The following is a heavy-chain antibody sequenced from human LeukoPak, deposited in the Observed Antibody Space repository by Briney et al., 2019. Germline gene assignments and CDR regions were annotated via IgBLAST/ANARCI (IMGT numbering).Heavy chain of an antibody. V-gene: IGHV1-18*01. CDR3: ARDPKPRGGNSGDY. Sequence: ASVKVSCKASGGTFSSYAISWVRQAPGQGLEWMGWISAYNGNTNYAQKLQGRVTMTTDTSTSTAYMELRSLRSDDTAVYFCARDPKPRGGNSGDYWGQGTLVTVSA. CDR1: GGTFSSYA. D-gene: IGHD4-23*01. CDR2: ISAYNGNT. J-gene: IGHJ4*02.